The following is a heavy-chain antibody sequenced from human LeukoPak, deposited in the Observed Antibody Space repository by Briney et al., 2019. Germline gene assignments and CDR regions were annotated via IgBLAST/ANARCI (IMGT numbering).Heavy chain of an antibody. Sequence: PSETLSLTCSVSGGXISNYYCSWIRQPPGKGLEWIGYIYYSGSTNYNPSLKSRVTIDTSKNQFSLKLSSVTAADTAVYYCARDAPGSTTGAFDPWGQGTLVTVSS. D-gene: IGHD2/OR15-2a*01. CDR3: ARDAPGSTTGAFDP. J-gene: IGHJ5*02. CDR2: IYYSGST. V-gene: IGHV4-59*01. CDR1: GGXISNYY.